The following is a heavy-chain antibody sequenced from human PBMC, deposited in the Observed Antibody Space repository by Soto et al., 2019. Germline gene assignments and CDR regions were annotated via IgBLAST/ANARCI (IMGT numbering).Heavy chain of an antibody. Sequence: SETLSLTCAVYGGSFSSYHWSWIRQTPGKGLEWIGEINHLTATNYNPSLKSRVIISLDTPKNQYSLKLSSVTAADTALYCCARGYDTALAPIFWGQGILVTVSS. CDR2: INHLTAT. D-gene: IGHD5-18*01. J-gene: IGHJ4*02. V-gene: IGHV4-34*01. CDR3: ARGYDTALAPIF. CDR1: GGSFSSYH.